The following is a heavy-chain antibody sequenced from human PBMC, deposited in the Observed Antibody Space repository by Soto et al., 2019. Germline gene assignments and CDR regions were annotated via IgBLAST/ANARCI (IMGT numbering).Heavy chain of an antibody. CDR3: ARSTVTEDY. V-gene: IGHV4-4*02. J-gene: IGHJ4*02. D-gene: IGHD4-17*01. CDR1: GASISSNNW. CDR2: IYHSGST. Sequence: QVQLQESGPGLVKPSGTLSLTCAVSGASISSNNWWSWVRQPPGKGLEWVGEIYHSGSTNYNLSLKSRVTIXIDKSKNQFSLKLSSVTAADTAVYYCARSTVTEDYWGQGTLVTVSS.